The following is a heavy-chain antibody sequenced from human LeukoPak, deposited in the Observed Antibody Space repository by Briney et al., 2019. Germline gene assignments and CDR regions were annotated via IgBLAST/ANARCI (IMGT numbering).Heavy chain of an antibody. J-gene: IGHJ5*02. Sequence: PSETLSLTCTVSGASITSYYWNWIRQPPGKGLEWIGDIYYSGSTTYSPSLKSRVTMSVDTSKSQFSLKLSSVTAADTAVYYCARDVGSAYXXPFDPXGXGXLVXVSS. CDR2: IYYSGST. CDR3: ARDVGSAYXXPFDP. CDR1: GASITSYY. D-gene: IGHD3-22*01. V-gene: IGHV4-59*01.